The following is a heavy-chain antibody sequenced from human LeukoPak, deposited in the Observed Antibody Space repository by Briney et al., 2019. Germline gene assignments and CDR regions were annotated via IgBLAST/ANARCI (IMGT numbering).Heavy chain of an antibody. CDR3: AKVRGSKDYYGSGSYYNNPLDY. CDR1: GFTFSSYA. D-gene: IGHD3-10*01. J-gene: IGHJ4*02. V-gene: IGHV3-23*01. Sequence: PGGSLRLSCAASGFTFSSYAMSWVRQAPGKGLEWVSAISGSGGSTYYADSVKGRFTISRDNSKNTLYLQMNSLRAEDTAVYYCAKVRGSKDYYGSGSYYNNPLDYWGQGTLVTVSS. CDR2: ISGSGGST.